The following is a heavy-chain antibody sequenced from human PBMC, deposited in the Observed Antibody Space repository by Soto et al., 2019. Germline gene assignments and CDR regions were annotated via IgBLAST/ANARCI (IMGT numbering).Heavy chain of an antibody. D-gene: IGHD3-3*01. Sequence: GASVKVSCKASGYTFTSYDINSVRQATGQGLEWMGWMNPNSGNTGYAQKFQGRVTMTRNTSISTAYMELSSLRSEDTAVYYCARGGSLRFLESSSPHAFDIWGQGTMVTVSS. CDR2: MNPNSGNT. CDR1: GYTFTSYD. V-gene: IGHV1-8*01. CDR3: ARGGSLRFLESSSPHAFDI. J-gene: IGHJ3*02.